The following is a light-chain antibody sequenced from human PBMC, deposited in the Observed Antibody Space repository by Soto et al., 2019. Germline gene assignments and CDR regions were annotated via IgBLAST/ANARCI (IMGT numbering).Light chain of an antibody. J-gene: IGLJ1*01. CDR3: SSYTSSSTLEV. Sequence: QSALTKPASVSGSPGQSITISCTGTSSDVGGYKYVSWYQQHPAKAPKLMIYDVSNRPSGVSNRFSGSKSGNTASLTISGLQDEDEADYYCSSYTSSSTLEVFGTGTKLTVL. CDR1: SSDVGGYKY. V-gene: IGLV2-14*01. CDR2: DVS.